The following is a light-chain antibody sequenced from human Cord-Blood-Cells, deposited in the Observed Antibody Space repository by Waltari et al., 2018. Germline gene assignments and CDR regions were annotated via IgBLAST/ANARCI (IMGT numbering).Light chain of an antibody. V-gene: IGKV1-39*01. CDR1: QSISSY. CDR3: QQSYSTPPYS. Sequence: DIQMTQSPSSVSASVGDRVTITCRASQSISSYLYWYQQKPGKAPKLLIYAASSLQSGVPSRFISSGSGTYFTLTISSLQHEDVATYYCQQSYSTPPYSFGQGTKLEIK. CDR2: AAS. J-gene: IGKJ2*03.